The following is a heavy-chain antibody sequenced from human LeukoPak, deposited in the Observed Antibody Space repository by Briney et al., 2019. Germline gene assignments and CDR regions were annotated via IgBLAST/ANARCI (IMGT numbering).Heavy chain of an antibody. Sequence: SETLSLTCNVSGGSISSSSYYWGWIRQPPGKGLEWIGSIYYSGSTNYNPSLKSRATISVDTSKNQFSLKLSSVTAADTAVYYCARREYSGSYGIDYWGQGTLVTVSS. D-gene: IGHD1-26*01. CDR3: ARREYSGSYGIDY. CDR2: IYYSGST. V-gene: IGHV4-39*07. J-gene: IGHJ4*02. CDR1: GGSISSSSYY.